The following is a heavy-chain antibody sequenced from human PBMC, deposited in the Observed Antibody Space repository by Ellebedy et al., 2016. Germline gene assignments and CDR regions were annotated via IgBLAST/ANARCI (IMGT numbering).Heavy chain of an antibody. Sequence: SETLSLTCTVSGDSVSSGRHYWSWIRQPPGKGLEWIGYIYYSGSTNSNPSLESRVTISVDTSKNQFSLKLTSVTAADTAVYYCARLQLLPLYFDYWGQGTLVTVSS. D-gene: IGHD2-15*01. CDR3: ARLQLLPLYFDY. CDR1: GDSVSSGRHY. CDR2: IYYSGST. J-gene: IGHJ4*02. V-gene: IGHV4-61*01.